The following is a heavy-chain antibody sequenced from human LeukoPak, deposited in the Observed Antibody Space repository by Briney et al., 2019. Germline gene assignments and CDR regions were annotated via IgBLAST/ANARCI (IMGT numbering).Heavy chain of an antibody. CDR3: AKRDDSGGNLVDL. CDR2: IYYSGST. CDR1: AGSIRSGSHY. V-gene: IGHV4-39*02. J-gene: IGHJ4*02. Sequence: SETLSLTCTVSAGSIRSGSHYWAWIRQPPGKGLEWIGSIYYSGSTYYNPSLENRVTISIDTSKNHFSLKLSSLSAADTSVYYCAKRDDSGGNLVDLWGQGTLVTVS. D-gene: IGHD3-22*01.